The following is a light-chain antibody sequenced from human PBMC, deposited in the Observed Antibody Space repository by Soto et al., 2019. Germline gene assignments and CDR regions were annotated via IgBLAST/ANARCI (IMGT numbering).Light chain of an antibody. CDR1: SSDVGGYNY. J-gene: IGLJ2*01. Sequence: QSVLTQPASVSGSPGQSITISCTGTSSDVGGYNYVSWYQQYPGKAPKLMIYDVSNRPSGVSNRFSGSKSGNTASLTISGLQAEDEAEYYCSSYTSSSTVVFGGGTKVTVL. CDR3: SSYTSSSTVV. V-gene: IGLV2-14*01. CDR2: DVS.